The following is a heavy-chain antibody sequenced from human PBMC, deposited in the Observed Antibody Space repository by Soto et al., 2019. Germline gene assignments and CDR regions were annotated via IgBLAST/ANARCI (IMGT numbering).Heavy chain of an antibody. CDR3: AKVRPRRTSGYFFEY. Sequence: EVQLLESGGKLVQPGGSLTLSCAASGFTFSTYAMAWVRQAPGKGLEWVSGVSASGLNTDYADPVKGRFYISRDNSKNTVSLHMNSLRAADTALYSCAKVRPRRTSGYFFEYWGQGTPVTVSS. J-gene: IGHJ4*02. D-gene: IGHD1-1*01. CDR1: GFTFSTYA. CDR2: VSASGLNT. V-gene: IGHV3-23*01.